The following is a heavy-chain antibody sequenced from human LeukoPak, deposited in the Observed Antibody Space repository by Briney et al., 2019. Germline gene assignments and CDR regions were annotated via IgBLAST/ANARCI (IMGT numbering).Heavy chain of an antibody. CDR2: INSDGSNT. CDR3: ARDLELVYYDSSGYDY. V-gene: IGHV3-74*01. J-gene: IGHJ4*02. CDR1: GFTFSSYW. Sequence: GGSLRLSCAASGFTFSSYWMHWVRHVPGEGLVWVSRINSDGSNTRYADSVKGRFTISRDNAKNTLYLQMNSLRAEDTAVYYCARDLELVYYDSSGYDYWGQGTLVIVSS. D-gene: IGHD3-22*01.